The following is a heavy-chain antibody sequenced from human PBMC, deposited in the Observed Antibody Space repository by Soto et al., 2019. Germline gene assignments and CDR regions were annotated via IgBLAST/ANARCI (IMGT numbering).Heavy chain of an antibody. CDR2: IDPSDSYT. CDR3: ARHLYSSSSNYYYYYGMDV. Sequence: GESLKISCKGSGYSFTSYWISWVRQMPGKGLEWMGRIDPSDSYTNYSPSFQGHVTISADKSISTAYLQWSSLKASDTAMYYCARHLYSSSSNYYYYYGMDVWRQGTTVTVSS. J-gene: IGHJ6*02. V-gene: IGHV5-10-1*01. D-gene: IGHD6-6*01. CDR1: GYSFTSYW.